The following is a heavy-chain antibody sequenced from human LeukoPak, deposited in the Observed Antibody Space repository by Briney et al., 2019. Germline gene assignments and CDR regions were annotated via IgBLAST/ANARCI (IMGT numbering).Heavy chain of an antibody. Sequence: SETLSLTCTVSGGSITSGTYYWTWIRQPAGKGLEWIGRIYSTGSTNYNPSLKSRVTMSVDTSKNQFSLKLSSVTAADTAVYYCARGNSSGRRFYYFDYWGQGTLVTVSS. CDR1: GGSITSGTYY. CDR2: IYSTGST. J-gene: IGHJ4*02. V-gene: IGHV4-61*02. D-gene: IGHD2/OR15-2a*01. CDR3: ARGNSSGRRFYYFDY.